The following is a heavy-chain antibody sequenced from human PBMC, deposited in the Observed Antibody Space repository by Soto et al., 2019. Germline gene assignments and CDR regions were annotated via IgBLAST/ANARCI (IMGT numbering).Heavy chain of an antibody. V-gene: IGHV3-53*01. D-gene: IGHD2-21*02. CDR3: AKGDCGGDGSLFEY. CDR1: GFIVSSNY. CDR2: SGSGGST. J-gene: IGHJ4*02. Sequence: EVQVVESGGGLIQPGGSLRLSCAASGFIVSSNYMSWVRKAPGKGLEWVSRISGSGGSTHYPDSVKGRFTISRDNSQYTLHLQMNSLTAEDKAMYYCAKGDCGGDGSLFEYWGQGTLVTVSS.